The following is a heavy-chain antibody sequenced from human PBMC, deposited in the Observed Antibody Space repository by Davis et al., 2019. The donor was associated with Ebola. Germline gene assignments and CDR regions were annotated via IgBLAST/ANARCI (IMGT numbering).Heavy chain of an antibody. CDR2: ISSSSSTI. CDR1: GFTFSSYS. CDR3: ARALGRWYFDL. V-gene: IGHV3-48*04. Sequence: GESLKISCAASGFTFSSYSMNWVRQAPGKGLEWVSYISSSSSTIYYADSVKGRFTISRDNAKNSLYLQMNSLRAEDTAVYYCARALGRWYFDLWGRGTLVTVSS. J-gene: IGHJ2*01. D-gene: IGHD7-27*01.